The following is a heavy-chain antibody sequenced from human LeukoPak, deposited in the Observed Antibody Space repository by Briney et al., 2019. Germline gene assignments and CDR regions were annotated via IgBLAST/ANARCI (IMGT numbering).Heavy chain of an antibody. CDR2: ISGSGGST. CDR1: GFTFRSYG. D-gene: IGHD1-26*01. Sequence: PGGSLRLSCAASGFTFRSYGMSWVRQAPGKWLDWVSTISGSGGSTYYADSVKGRFTISRDNAKNTLYLQMNGLRAEDKAVYYCARDHWEYYHMDVWGKGATVTVSS. V-gene: IGHV3-23*01. CDR3: ARDHWEYYHMDV. J-gene: IGHJ6*03.